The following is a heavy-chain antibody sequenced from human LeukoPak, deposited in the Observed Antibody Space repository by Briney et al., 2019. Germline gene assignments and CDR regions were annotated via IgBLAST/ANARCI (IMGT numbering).Heavy chain of an antibody. D-gene: IGHD1-1*01. J-gene: IGHJ5*02. CDR2: IYYSGNT. CDR1: GGSISNYY. CDR3: ARPVPSRLGWFDP. Sequence: SETLSLTCTVSGGSISNYYWGWIRQAPGKGLEWIGSIYYSGNTYYNPSLKSRVTISVDTSKNQFSLKLTSVTAADTAVYYCARPVPSRLGWFDPWGQGTLVTVSS. V-gene: IGHV4-39*01.